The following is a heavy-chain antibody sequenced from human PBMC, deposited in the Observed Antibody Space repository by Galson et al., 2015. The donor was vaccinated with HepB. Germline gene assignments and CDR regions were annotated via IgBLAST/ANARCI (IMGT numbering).Heavy chain of an antibody. Sequence: SLRLSCAASGFIFSNHALHWVRRAPGKGLEWVAFISYDGSNQQYADSVKGRFTVSRDSAKNTMYLQMDSLRVEDTAIYYCVKDRGYVYGDYDGYFQSWGQGALVTVSS. V-gene: IGHV3-30*04. CDR3: VKDRGYVYGDYDGYFQS. D-gene: IGHD4-17*01. J-gene: IGHJ1*01. CDR1: GFIFSNHA. CDR2: ISYDGSNQ.